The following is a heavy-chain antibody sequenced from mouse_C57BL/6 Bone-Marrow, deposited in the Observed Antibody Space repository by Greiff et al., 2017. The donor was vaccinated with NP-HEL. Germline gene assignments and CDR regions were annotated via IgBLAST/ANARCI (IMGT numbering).Heavy chain of an antibody. Sequence: VQLQQPGTELVKPGASVKLSCKASGYTFTSYWMHWVKQRPGQGLEWIGNINPSNGGTNYNAKFKSKATLTVAPSSSTAYMQLSSLTSEDSAVYYCARKGGYYAMDYWGQGTSVTVSS. CDR3: ARKGGYYAMDY. V-gene: IGHV1-53*01. CDR2: INPSNGGT. J-gene: IGHJ4*01. CDR1: GYTFTSYW.